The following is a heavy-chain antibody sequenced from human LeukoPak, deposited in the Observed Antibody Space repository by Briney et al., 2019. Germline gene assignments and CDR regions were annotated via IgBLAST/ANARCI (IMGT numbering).Heavy chain of an antibody. CDR2: IRYDGSNK. D-gene: IGHD5-24*01. Sequence: GGSLRLSCAASGFTFSSYGMHWVRQAPGKGLEWVAFIRYDGSNKYYADSVKGRFTISRDNSKNTLYLQMNSLRAEDTAVYYCAKEAGLHTPYDFDYWGQGTLVTVSS. CDR3: AKEAGLHTPYDFDY. V-gene: IGHV3-30*02. J-gene: IGHJ4*02. CDR1: GFTFSSYG.